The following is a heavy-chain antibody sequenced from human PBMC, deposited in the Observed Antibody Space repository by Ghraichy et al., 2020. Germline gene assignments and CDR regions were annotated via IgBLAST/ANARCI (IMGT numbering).Heavy chain of an antibody. D-gene: IGHD4-11*01. V-gene: IGHV3-74*01. CDR3: ARDRRRSNYYFDY. J-gene: IGHJ4*02. CDR2: INSDGSST. CDR1: GFTFSSYW. Sequence: GALRLSCAASGFTFSSYWMHWVRQAPGKGLVWVSRINSDGSSTSYADSVKGRFTISRDNAKNTLYLQMNSLRAEDTAVYYCARDRRRSNYYFDYWGQGTLVTVSS.